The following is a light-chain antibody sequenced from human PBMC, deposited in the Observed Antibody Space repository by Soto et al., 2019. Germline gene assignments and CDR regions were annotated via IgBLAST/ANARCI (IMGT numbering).Light chain of an antibody. V-gene: IGLV1-51*01. J-gene: IGLJ2*01. Sequence: QSVLTQPPSVSAAPGQKVTISCSGSSSNIGGNSVSWYQQLPGTAPKLLIYDDNKRPSGIPDRFSGSKSGTSATLGITGFQTGDEADYYCQSYDSTLSASGVFGGGTQLTVL. CDR1: SSNIGGNS. CDR2: DDN. CDR3: QSYDSTLSASGV.